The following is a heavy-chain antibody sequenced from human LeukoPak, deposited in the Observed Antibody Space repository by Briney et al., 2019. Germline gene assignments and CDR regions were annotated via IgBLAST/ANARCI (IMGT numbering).Heavy chain of an antibody. CDR1: GGSISSYY. CDR3: ARAPTTVVTPYYFDY. V-gene: IGHV4-59*01. D-gene: IGHD4-23*01. CDR2: IYNSGST. J-gene: IGHJ4*02. Sequence: PSETLSLTCTVSGGSISSYYWSWIRQPPGKGLKWIGYIYNSGSTNHNPSLKSRVTISLDTSKNQFSLKLSSVTAADTAVYYCARAPTTVVTPYYFDYWGQGTLVTVSS.